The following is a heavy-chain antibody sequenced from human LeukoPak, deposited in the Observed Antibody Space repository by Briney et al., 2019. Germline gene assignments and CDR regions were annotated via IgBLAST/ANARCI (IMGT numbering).Heavy chain of an antibody. CDR2: VSSDGSRT. Sequence: GGSLRLSCTASGITISNYWMHWVRQGPGKRLVWVSVVSSDGSRTAYADSVKGRFTVSTDNAKNTLYLQMNSLRVEDTAVYYCAKAMNNGMDVWGQGTTVTVSS. D-gene: IGHD2/OR15-2a*01. CDR3: AKAMNNGMDV. J-gene: IGHJ6*02. CDR1: GITISNYW. V-gene: IGHV3-74*01.